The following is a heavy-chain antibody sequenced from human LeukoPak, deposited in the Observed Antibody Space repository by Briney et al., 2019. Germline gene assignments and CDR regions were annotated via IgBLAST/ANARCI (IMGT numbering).Heavy chain of an antibody. CDR3: ASGPSGSYRGYYYMDV. V-gene: IGHV4-4*07. D-gene: IGHD1-26*01. CDR2: IYTSGST. Sequence: SETLSLTCTVAGGYISSYYWSWIRQPAGKGLEWIGRIYTSGSTNYNPSLKSRVTISVDTSKNQFSLKLSSVTAADTAVYYCASGPSGSYRGYYYMDVWGKGTTVTISS. CDR1: GGYISSYY. J-gene: IGHJ6*03.